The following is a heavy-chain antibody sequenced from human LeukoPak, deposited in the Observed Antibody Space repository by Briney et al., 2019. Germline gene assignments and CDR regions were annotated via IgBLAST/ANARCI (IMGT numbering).Heavy chain of an antibody. V-gene: IGHV3-53*01. Sequence: GGSLRLSCAASGFTVSSNYMSWVRQAPGKGLEWVSVIYSGGSTYYADSVKGRFTISRDNSKNTLYLQMNSLRAEDTAVYYCAREDILTGFDNWGQGTLFTVSS. CDR3: AREDILTGFDN. D-gene: IGHD3-9*01. CDR1: GFTVSSNY. J-gene: IGHJ4*02. CDR2: IYSGGST.